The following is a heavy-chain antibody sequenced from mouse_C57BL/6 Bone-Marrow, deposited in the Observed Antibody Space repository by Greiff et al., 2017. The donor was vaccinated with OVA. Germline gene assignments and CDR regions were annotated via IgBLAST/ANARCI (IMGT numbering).Heavy chain of an antibody. D-gene: IGHD2-3*01. CDR3: ARSIAGYLDY. J-gene: IGHJ2*01. CDR2: IYPRSGNT. Sequence: QVQLQQSGAELARPGASVKLSCKASGYTFTSYGISWVKQRPGQGLEWIGEIYPRSGNTYYNEKFKGKATLTADKSSSTAYMELRSLTSEDSAVYFCARSIAGYLDYWGQGTTLTVSS. CDR1: GYTFTSYG. V-gene: IGHV1-81*01.